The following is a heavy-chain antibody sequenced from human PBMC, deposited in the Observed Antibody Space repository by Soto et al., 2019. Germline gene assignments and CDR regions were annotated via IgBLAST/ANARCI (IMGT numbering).Heavy chain of an antibody. D-gene: IGHD3-10*01. CDR3: AREGYYGSGSYGMDV. CDR1: GGSISSGDYY. CDR2: IYYSGST. J-gene: IGHJ6*02. Sequence: LSLTCTVSGGSISSGDYYWSWIRQPPGKGLEWIGYIYYSGSTYYNPSLKSRVTISVDTSKNQFSLKLSSVTAADTAVYYCAREGYYGSGSYGMDVWGQGTTVTVSS. V-gene: IGHV4-30-4*01.